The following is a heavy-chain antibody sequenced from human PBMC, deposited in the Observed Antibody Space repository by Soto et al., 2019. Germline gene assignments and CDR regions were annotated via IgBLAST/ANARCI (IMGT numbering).Heavy chain of an antibody. J-gene: IGHJ6*02. CDR1: GGSISSSDYY. V-gene: IGHV4-39*01. CDR2: MLYSGLT. D-gene: IGHD2-15*01. Sequence: SETLSLTCTVSGGSISSSDYYWAWIRQPPGKGLEWIGSMLYSGLTYYNPSLKSRVTLSVDTSKNQFSVRLNSVTASYTAVYYCAPLTVSLSGPYGIHVWGQGTTVTVSS. CDR3: APLTVSLSGPYGIHV.